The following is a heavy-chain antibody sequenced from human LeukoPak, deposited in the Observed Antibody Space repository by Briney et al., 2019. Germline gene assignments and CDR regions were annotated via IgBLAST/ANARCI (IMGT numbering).Heavy chain of an antibody. CDR1: GGSISSGGYY. CDR2: IYYSGST. CDR3: ARAPQLGYYYDSSGYYYGGFDY. J-gene: IGHJ4*02. Sequence: SETLSLTCTVSGGSISSGGYYWSWIRQPPGKGLEWIGYIYYSGSTNYNPSLKSRVTISVDTSKNQFSLKLSSVTAADTAVYYCARAPQLGYYYDSSGYYYGGFDYWGQGTLVTVSS. D-gene: IGHD3-22*01. V-gene: IGHV4-61*08.